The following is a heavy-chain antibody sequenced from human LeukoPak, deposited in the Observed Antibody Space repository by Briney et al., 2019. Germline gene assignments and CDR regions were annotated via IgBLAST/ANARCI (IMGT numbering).Heavy chain of an antibody. CDR3: ARIYYDSSGYRLFDY. V-gene: IGHV3-7*02. D-gene: IGHD3-22*01. Sequence: PGGSLRLSCVASGFTFSSYWMSWVRQAPGKGLEWVANIKEEGSGKYYVDSVKGRFTISRDNAKNSLYLQMNSLRAEDTAVYHCARIYYDSSGYRLFDYWGQGTLVTVSS. CDR1: GFTFSSYW. J-gene: IGHJ4*02. CDR2: IKEEGSGK.